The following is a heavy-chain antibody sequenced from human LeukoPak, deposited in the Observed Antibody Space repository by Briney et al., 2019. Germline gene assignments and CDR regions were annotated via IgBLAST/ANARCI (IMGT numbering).Heavy chain of an antibody. CDR1: VGSISSGGYY. J-gene: IGHJ4*02. CDR3: ARVPTADTAMGALDY. V-gene: IGHV4-30-2*01. D-gene: IGHD5-18*01. Sequence: PSQTLSLTCTVSVGSISSGGYYWSWIRQPPGKGLEWIGYIYHSGSTYYNPSLKSRVTISVDRSKNQFSLKLSSVTAADTAVYYCARVPTADTAMGALDYWGQGTLVTVSS. CDR2: IYHSGST.